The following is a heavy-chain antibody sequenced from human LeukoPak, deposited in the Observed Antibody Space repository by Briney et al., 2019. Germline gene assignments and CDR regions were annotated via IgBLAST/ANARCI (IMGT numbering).Heavy chain of an antibody. CDR1: GFTFSSYA. V-gene: IGHV3-23*01. CDR3: VPASIAAIDY. CDR2: ISGSGGST. D-gene: IGHD6-6*01. Sequence: GGSLGLSCAASGFTFSSYAMSWVRQAPGKGLEWVSAISGSGGSTYYADSVKGRFTISRDNSKNTLYLQMNSLRAEDTAVYYCVPASIAAIDYWGQGTLVTVSS. J-gene: IGHJ4*02.